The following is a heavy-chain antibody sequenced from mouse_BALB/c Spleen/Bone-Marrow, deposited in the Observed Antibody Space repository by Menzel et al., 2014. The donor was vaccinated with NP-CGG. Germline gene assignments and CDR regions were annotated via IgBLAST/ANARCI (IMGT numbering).Heavy chain of an antibody. J-gene: IGHJ1*01. V-gene: IGHV2-5*01. CDR3: AKNGNWYFDV. CDR2: IWRGGST. CDR1: GFSLSSYG. D-gene: IGHD1-1*02. Sequence: VQLQESGPGLVQPSQSLSIPCTVSGFSLSSYGVHWVRRSPGKGLEWLGVIWRGGSTDYNAAFMSRLSITKDNSKSQVFFKMNSLQADDTAIYYCAKNGNWYFDVWGAGTTVTVSS.